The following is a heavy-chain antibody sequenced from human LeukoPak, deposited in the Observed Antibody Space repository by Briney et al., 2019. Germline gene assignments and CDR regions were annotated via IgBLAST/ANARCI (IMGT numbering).Heavy chain of an antibody. Sequence: GGSLRLSCAASGFTFSSYAMSWVRLPPGKGLQWVSSLSTSGGNTYYADSVRGRFTISRDNSQNTLYLQMDSLRAEDTAVYYCAKEEYYDSSGYYYVPLDAFDIWGQGTMVTVSS. CDR3: AKEEYYDSSGYYYVPLDAFDI. V-gene: IGHV3-23*01. J-gene: IGHJ3*02. CDR2: LSTSGGNT. D-gene: IGHD3-22*01. CDR1: GFTFSSYA.